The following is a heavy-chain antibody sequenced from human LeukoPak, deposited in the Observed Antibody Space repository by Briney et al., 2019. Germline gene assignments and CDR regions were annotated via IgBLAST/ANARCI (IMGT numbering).Heavy chain of an antibody. D-gene: IGHD3-3*01. V-gene: IGHV5-51*01. Sequence: GESLKISCKGSGYSFTSYWIGLVRQMPGKGLELMGIIYPGDSDTRHRPSFQGQVTISADQSISTAYLQWSSLKASDTAMYYCARQSPLSDFWSGYQEPFDYWGQGTLVTVSS. CDR1: GYSFTSYW. CDR3: ARQSPLSDFWSGYQEPFDY. CDR2: IYPGDSDT. J-gene: IGHJ4*02.